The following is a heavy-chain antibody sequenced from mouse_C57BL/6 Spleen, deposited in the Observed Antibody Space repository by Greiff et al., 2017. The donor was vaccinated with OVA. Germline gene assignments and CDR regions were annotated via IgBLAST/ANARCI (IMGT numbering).Heavy chain of an antibody. V-gene: IGHV14-2*01. CDR1: GFNIKDYY. J-gene: IGHJ4*01. CDR2: IDPEDGET. Sequence: VQLKESGAELVKPGASVKLSCTASGFNIKDYYMHWVKQRTEQGLEWIGRIDPEDGETKYAPKFQGKATITADTSSNTAYLQLSSLTSEDTAVDYCAPHLYYGSSQFLYYAMDYWGQGTSVTVSS. CDR3: APHLYYGSSQFLYYAMDY. D-gene: IGHD1-1*01.